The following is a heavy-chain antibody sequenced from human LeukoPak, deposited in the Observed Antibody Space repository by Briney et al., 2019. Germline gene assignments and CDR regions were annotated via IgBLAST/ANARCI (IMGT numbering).Heavy chain of an antibody. CDR3: AKDSLRGYSYGPFGY. CDR2: ISGSGGST. Sequence: PGGSLRLSCAASGFTFSSYAMSWVRQAPGKGLEWVSGISGSGGSTYYADSAKGRFTISRDNSKNTLYLQMNSLRAEDTAVYYCAKDSLRGYSYGPFGYWGQGTLVTVSS. CDR1: GFTFSSYA. D-gene: IGHD5-18*01. V-gene: IGHV3-23*01. J-gene: IGHJ4*02.